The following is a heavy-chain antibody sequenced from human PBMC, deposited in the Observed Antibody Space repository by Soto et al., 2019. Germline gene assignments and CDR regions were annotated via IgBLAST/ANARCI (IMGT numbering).Heavy chain of an antibody. CDR3: ARSVTMVRRPIIDFFHY. D-gene: IGHD3-10*01. V-gene: IGHV3-48*02. J-gene: IGHJ4*01. CDR1: GFTFSRYS. Sequence: EVQLVESGGGLVQPGGSLRLSCAASGFTFSRYSMNWVRQAPGKGREWVSYIRSSRTNIYYAESMKGRFTISRDKATNSLYMQMNRLRDEDTAVYYCARSVTMVRRPIIDFFHYWGPGTRVTASS. CDR2: IRSSRTNI.